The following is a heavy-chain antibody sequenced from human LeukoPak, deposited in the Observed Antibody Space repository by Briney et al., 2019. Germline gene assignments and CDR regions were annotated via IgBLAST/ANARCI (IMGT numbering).Heavy chain of an antibody. Sequence: ASVKVSCKASGYTFTGYYLHWVRQAPGQGLEWVGWINPNSGVTNYAQKFQGRVSMTSDTSISTVYMELSRLRSDDTAVYYCSREDYWGQGTLVTVS. CDR1: GYTFTGYY. CDR3: SREDY. J-gene: IGHJ4*02. CDR2: INPNSGVT. V-gene: IGHV1-2*02.